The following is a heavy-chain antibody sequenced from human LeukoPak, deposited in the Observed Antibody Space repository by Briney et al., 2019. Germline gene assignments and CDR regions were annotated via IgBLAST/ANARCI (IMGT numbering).Heavy chain of an antibody. Sequence: SETLSLTCIVSGGSISSYYWSWFRQPPGKGLEWIGYIYYSGSTNYNPSLKSRVTISVDTSKNQFSLKLSSVTAADTAVYYCARDVVAATGENWFDPWGQGTLVTVSS. V-gene: IGHV4-59*01. CDR1: GGSISSYY. D-gene: IGHD2-15*01. J-gene: IGHJ5*02. CDR3: ARDVVAATGENWFDP. CDR2: IYYSGST.